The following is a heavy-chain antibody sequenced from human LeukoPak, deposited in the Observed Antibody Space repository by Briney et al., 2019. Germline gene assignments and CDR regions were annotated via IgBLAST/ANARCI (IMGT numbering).Heavy chain of an antibody. CDR2: ISRSSSSM. J-gene: IGHJ4*02. CDR3: ARGATVTSPFDY. CDR1: GFPFSNYN. V-gene: IGHV3-48*02. D-gene: IGHD4-17*01. Sequence: PGGSLRLSCAASGFPFSNYNMNWVRQAPGKGLEWVSYISRSSSSMYYADSVKGRFTISRDNAKNSLYLQMNSLRDEDTAVYYCARGATVTSPFDYWGQGTLVTVSS.